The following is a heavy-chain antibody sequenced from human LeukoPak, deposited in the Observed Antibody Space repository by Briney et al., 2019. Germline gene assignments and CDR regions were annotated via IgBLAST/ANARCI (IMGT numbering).Heavy chain of an antibody. Sequence: PSQTLSLTCTVSGVSISSGGYYWGWVRQHPGKGLESIGYISYSGSTYYSPSLKSRLTTSVDTSKNQFSLKLSSVTAADTAIYYCARIPFSGSYYDYWGQGTLVTVSS. CDR3: ARIPFSGSYYDY. CDR1: GVSISSGGYY. J-gene: IGHJ4*02. V-gene: IGHV4-31*03. CDR2: ISYSGST. D-gene: IGHD3-10*01.